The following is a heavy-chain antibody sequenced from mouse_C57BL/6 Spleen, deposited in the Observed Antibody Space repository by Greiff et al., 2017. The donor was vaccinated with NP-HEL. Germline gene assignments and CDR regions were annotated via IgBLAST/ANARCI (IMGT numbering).Heavy chain of an antibody. D-gene: IGHD2-2*01. CDR2: INPYNGGT. CDR1: GYTFTDYY. CDR3: ARERLPYYYAIDY. V-gene: IGHV1-19*01. Sequence: VQLQQSGPVLVKPGASVKMSCKASGYTFTDYYMNWVKQSHGKSLEWIGVINPYNGGTSYNQKFKGKATLTVDKSSSTAYMERNSLTSEDSAVYYCARERLPYYYAIDYWGQGTSVTVSS. J-gene: IGHJ4*01.